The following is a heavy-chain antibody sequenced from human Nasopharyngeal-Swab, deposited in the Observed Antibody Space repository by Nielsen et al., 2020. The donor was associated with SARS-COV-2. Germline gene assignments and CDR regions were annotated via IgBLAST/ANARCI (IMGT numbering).Heavy chain of an antibody. CDR2: INHRGST. CDR1: GGSISTSSYY. J-gene: IGHJ5*01. Sequence: ETLSLTCTVSGGSISTSSYYWTWIRQPPGKGLEWIGEINHRGSTNYNPSLKSRVTISADTSKNQFSLNLSSVTAADTAVYYCARGLVDVNMMLVVIGFSYWLDSWGQGTLVTVSS. CDR3: ARGLVDVNMMLVVIGFSYWLDS. D-gene: IGHD3-22*01. V-gene: IGHV4-39*07.